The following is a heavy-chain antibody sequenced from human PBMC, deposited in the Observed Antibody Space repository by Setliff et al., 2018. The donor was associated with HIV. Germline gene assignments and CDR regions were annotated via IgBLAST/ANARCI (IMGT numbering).Heavy chain of an antibody. Sequence: KLPETLSLTCTVPGGSINRSNYYWGWIRQPPGKGLEWIGTISYTGSTYYDPSLKSRVTISLDTSKNQFFLKLSSVTAPDTAIYYCARQTWEYYDTLTGYYRSPKNFDSWGQGTQVTVSS. J-gene: IGHJ4*02. V-gene: IGHV4-39*01. CDR2: ISYTGST. CDR1: GGSINRSNYY. D-gene: IGHD3-9*01. CDR3: ARQTWEYYDTLTGYYRSPKNFDS.